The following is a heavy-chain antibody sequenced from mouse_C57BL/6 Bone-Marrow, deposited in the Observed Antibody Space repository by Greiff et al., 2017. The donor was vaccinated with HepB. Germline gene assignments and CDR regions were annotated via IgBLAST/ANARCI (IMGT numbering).Heavy chain of an antibody. J-gene: IGHJ2*01. D-gene: IGHD1-1*01. V-gene: IGHV1-50*01. CDR3: ARDEVLRGDY. CDR2: IDPSDSYT. CDR1: GYTFTSYW. Sequence: VKLQQPGAELVKPGASVKLSCKASGYTFTSYWMQWVKQRPGQGLEWIGEIDPSDSYTNYNQKFKGKATLTVDTSSSTAYMQLSSLTSEDSAVYYCARDEVLRGDYWGQGTTLTVSS.